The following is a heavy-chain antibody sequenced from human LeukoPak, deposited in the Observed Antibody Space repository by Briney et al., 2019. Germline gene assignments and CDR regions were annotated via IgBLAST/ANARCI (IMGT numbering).Heavy chain of an antibody. D-gene: IGHD3-22*01. J-gene: IGHJ4*02. CDR2: IIPSVGLE. CDR1: GGTFTSFA. CDR3: AREFSPTWRYYYDSSGYSFDC. V-gene: IGHV1-69*04. Sequence: SVKVSCKASGGTFTSFAFSWVRQAPGQGLEWMGRIIPSVGLENYAQKFQGRVTITADKSTSTAYMELSSLRSEDTAVYYCAREFSPTWRYYYDSSGYSFDCWGQGTLVTVSS.